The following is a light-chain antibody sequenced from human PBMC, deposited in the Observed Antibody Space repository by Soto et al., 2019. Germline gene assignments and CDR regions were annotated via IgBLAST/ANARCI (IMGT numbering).Light chain of an antibody. CDR2: KAS. J-gene: IGKJ4*01. Sequence: DIQMTQSPSTLSASVGDRVTITCRASQSISSWLAWYQQKPGKAPKLRIYKASSLERGVPSRFSGSGSGTDFTPPISSLQPDDFATYDCQQYNSYPLTFGGGTKVEIK. CDR3: QQYNSYPLT. CDR1: QSISSW. V-gene: IGKV1-5*03.